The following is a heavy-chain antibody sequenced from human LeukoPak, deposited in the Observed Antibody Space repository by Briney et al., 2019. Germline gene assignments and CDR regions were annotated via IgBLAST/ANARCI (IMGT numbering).Heavy chain of an antibody. CDR1: GYTFTAYY. Sequence: GASVKVSCKASGYTFTAYYMHWVRQAPGHGLEWMGIINPSAGSTTYAQKFQDRVAMTRDTSTSTVYMELSSLRSEDTAVYYCARDRRYNDYDYCFDSWGQGTLVTVSS. D-gene: IGHD5-12*01. V-gene: IGHV1-46*01. CDR3: ARDRRYNDYDYCFDS. CDR2: INPSAGST. J-gene: IGHJ4*02.